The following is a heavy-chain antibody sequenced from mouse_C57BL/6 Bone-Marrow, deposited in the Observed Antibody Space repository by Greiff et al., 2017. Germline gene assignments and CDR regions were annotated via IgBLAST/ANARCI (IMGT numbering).Heavy chain of an antibody. CDR3: AREGGSNYLRGAMDY. Sequence: EVKLMESGPGLVKPSQTVFLTCTVTGISITTGNYRWSWIRQFPGNKLEWIGYIYYSGTITYNPSLTSRTTITRDTPKNQFFLEMNSLTAEDTATYYCAREGGSNYLRGAMDYWGQGTSVTVSS. D-gene: IGHD2-5*01. J-gene: IGHJ4*01. V-gene: IGHV3-5*01. CDR1: GISITTGNYR. CDR2: IYYSGTI.